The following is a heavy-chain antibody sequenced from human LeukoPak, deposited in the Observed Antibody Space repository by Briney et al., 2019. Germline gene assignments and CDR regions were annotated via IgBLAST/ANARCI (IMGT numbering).Heavy chain of an antibody. Sequence: GGSLRLSCAASGFAFDNYAMHWIRQAPGKGLEWVSLISGDGTTTYHAESVKGRFTVSRDNSKNSLFLQMNGLRSEDTAFYYCAKDLTTVGSPWFDPWGRGTLVTVSS. J-gene: IGHJ5*02. CDR3: AKDLTTVGSPWFDP. V-gene: IGHV3-43*02. CDR2: ISGDGTTT. CDR1: GFAFDNYA. D-gene: IGHD4-11*01.